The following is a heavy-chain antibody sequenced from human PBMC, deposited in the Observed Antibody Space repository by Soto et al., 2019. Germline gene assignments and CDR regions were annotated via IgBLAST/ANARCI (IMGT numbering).Heavy chain of an antibody. D-gene: IGHD1-1*01. CDR3: TTAGNYCFDN. CDR1: AFSFSTSW. CDR2: IKPDGRTI. V-gene: IGHV3-74*01. Sequence: PGGSLRLSCAASAFSFSTSWMHWVRQAPWEGLVWVSRIKPDGRTINYADSVKGRFTISRDNAKNTLYLQMNILRVEDTAVYFCTTAGNYCFDNWGLGTRVTVSS. J-gene: IGHJ4*02.